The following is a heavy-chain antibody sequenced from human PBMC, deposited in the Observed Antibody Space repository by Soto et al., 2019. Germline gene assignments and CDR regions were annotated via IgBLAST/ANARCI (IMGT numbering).Heavy chain of an antibody. CDR2: ISYDGSNK. V-gene: IGHV3-30*18. J-gene: IGHJ4*02. CDR1: GFTFSSYG. D-gene: IGHD3-16*01. CDR3: AKDGGVEGYFDY. Sequence: GESLKISCAASGFTFSSYGMHWVRQAPGKGLEWVAVISYDGSNKYYADSVKGRFTISRDNSKNTLYLQMNSLRAEDTAVYYCAKDGGVEGYFDYWGQGTLVTVSS.